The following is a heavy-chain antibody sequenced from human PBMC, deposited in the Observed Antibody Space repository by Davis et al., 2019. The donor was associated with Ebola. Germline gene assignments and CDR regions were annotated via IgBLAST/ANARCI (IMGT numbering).Heavy chain of an antibody. CDR3: ARVIGRIAAAGTGNWFDP. V-gene: IGHV1-46*01. Sequence: AASVKVSCKASGYIFTSYYMHWVRQAPGQGLEWMGIINPSGGSTTYAQKFQGRVTITRDTSASTAYMELSSLRSEDTAVYYCARVIGRIAAAGTGNWFDPWGQGTLVTVSS. CDR2: INPSGGST. CDR1: GYIFTSYY. D-gene: IGHD6-13*01. J-gene: IGHJ5*02.